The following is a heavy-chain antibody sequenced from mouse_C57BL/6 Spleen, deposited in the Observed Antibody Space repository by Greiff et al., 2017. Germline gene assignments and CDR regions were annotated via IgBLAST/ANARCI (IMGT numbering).Heavy chain of an antibody. J-gene: IGHJ3*01. CDR2: IHPNSGST. V-gene: IGHV1-64*01. D-gene: IGHD1-1*02. CDR3: ASSTGAWFAY. Sequence: QVQLQQPGAELVKPGASVKLSCKASGYTFTSYWMHWVKQRPGQGLEWIGMIHPNSGSTNYNEKFKSKTTLTVDKTSSTAYMQRSSLTSAEFSVYYCASSTGAWFAYWGQGTLVTVSA. CDR1: GYTFTSYW.